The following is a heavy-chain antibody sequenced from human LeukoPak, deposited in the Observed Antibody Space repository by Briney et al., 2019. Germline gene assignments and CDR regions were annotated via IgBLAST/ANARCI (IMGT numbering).Heavy chain of an antibody. J-gene: IGHJ3*02. CDR3: ATQVGTKRGDGFDI. D-gene: IGHD1-26*01. V-gene: IGHV3-72*01. Sequence: PGGSLRLSCAGTGFTLSDHYMDWVRQAPGKGLEWVGRIRNKANSDSTEYAASVKGRFTISRDDSKNSLYLQMNSLKTEDTAMYYCATQVGTKRGDGFDIWGQGTMVTVSS. CDR1: GFTLSDHY. CDR2: IRNKANSDST.